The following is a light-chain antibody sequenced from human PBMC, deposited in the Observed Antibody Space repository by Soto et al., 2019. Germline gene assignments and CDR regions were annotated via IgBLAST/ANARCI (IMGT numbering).Light chain of an antibody. V-gene: IGLV1-47*02. J-gene: IGLJ2*01. CDR3: ASWDDRLGAVI. CDR2: SNN. Sequence: QSVLTQPPSASGTPGQKVFISCSGSSSNIGGTNYAYWYQQLPGAAPKLLMHSNNLRPSGVPERISGSKFGTAASLAIRGLRSEDGAVYYCASWDDRLGAVIFGGGTKVTVL. CDR1: SSNIGGTNY.